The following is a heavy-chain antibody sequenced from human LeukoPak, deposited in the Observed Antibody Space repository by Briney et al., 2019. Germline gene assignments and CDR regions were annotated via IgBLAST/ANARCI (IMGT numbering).Heavy chain of an antibody. V-gene: IGHV4-34*01. J-gene: IGHJ4*02. CDR1: GGSFSGYY. Sequence: PSETLSLTCAVYGGSFSGYYWSWIRQPPGKGLEWIGEINHSGSTNYNPSLKSRVTTSVDTSKNQFARKLSSVTAADTAVYYCARRGSGSFTNWGQGTLVTVSS. CDR2: INHSGST. D-gene: IGHD1-26*01. CDR3: ARRGSGSFTN.